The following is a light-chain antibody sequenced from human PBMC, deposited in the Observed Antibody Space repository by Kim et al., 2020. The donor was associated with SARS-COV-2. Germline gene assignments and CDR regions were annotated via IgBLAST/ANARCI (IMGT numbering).Light chain of an antibody. J-gene: IGLJ3*02. Sequence: GQRVTTSFSGSNSNIGINTVNWYQQTPGTAPKLRIYCNSQRPSGVPDRFSGSKSGTSASLAIRRLQSEDEADYYCAAWDDSLDGWVFGGGTQLTVL. CDR2: CNS. V-gene: IGLV1-44*01. CDR1: NSNIGINT. CDR3: AAWDDSLDGWV.